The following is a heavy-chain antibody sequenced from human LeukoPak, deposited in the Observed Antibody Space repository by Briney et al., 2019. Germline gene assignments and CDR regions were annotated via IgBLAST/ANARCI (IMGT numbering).Heavy chain of an antibody. CDR1: GYTFTSYG. D-gene: IGHD6-6*01. CDR2: ISAYNGNT. CDR3: ARAPPVPLGYSSSSDAFDI. V-gene: IGHV1-18*01. Sequence: ASVKVSCKASGYTFTSYGISLVRQAPGQGLEWMGWISAYNGNTNYAQKLQGRVTMTTDTSTSTAYMELRSLRSDDTAVYYCARAPPVPLGYSSSSDAFDIWGQGTMVTVSS. J-gene: IGHJ3*02.